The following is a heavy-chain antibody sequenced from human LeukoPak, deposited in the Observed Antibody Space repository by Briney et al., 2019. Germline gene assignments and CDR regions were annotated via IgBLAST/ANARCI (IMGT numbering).Heavy chain of an antibody. D-gene: IGHD6-13*01. CDR3: ARGCAIAAAGYTYYYYALDV. CDR1: GDSVSNNSAA. CDR2: TYYRSRWFN. J-gene: IGHJ6*04. V-gene: IGHV6-1*01. Sequence: SQTLSLTCVISGDSVSNNSAAWNWVRQSPSRGLERLGRTYYRSRWFNDYAESVKSRISINPDTSKNHFSLQLDSVTPEDTGVYFCARGCAIAAAGYTYYYYALDVWGKGTTVTVSS.